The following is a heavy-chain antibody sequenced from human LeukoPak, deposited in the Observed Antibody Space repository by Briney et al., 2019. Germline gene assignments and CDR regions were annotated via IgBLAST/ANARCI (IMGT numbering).Heavy chain of an antibody. Sequence: PGGSLRPSCGASCTSFTTHAMDWFRQAPGKGLEYVYAILSDGGNTYYTDSLRGRFTISRDNSPNTPFLQLGSLRPRATAGYYCARGGYYAASDLWGQGALVTVSS. CDR3: ARGGYYAASDL. CDR2: ILSDGGNT. V-gene: IGHV3-64*02. CDR1: CTSFTTHA. J-gene: IGHJ5*02. D-gene: IGHD3-3*01.